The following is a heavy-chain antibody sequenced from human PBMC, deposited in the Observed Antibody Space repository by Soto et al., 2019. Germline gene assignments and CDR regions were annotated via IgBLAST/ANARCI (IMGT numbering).Heavy chain of an antibody. Sequence: SGTTLANPPQTLTLTCTFSGFSLSTSGVGVGWIRQPPGKALEWLALIYWNDDTRYSPSLKSRLTITKDTSKNQVVLTMTNMDPVDTATYYCAAGSYNWNYYYGMDVWGQGTTVTVSS. CDR2: IYWNDDT. CDR3: AAGSYNWNYYYGMDV. CDR1: GFSLSTSGVG. J-gene: IGHJ6*02. V-gene: IGHV2-5*01. D-gene: IGHD1-20*01.